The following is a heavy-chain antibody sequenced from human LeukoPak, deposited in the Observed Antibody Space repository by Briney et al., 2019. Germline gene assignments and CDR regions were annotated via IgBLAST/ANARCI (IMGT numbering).Heavy chain of an antibody. Sequence: SETLSLTCTVSGGSISSYYWSWIRQPAGKGLEWIGRIYTSGSTNYNPSLKSRVTMSVDTSKNQFSLKPSSVTAADTAVYYCARRYGDYSGNWFDPWGQGTLVTVSS. D-gene: IGHD4-17*01. V-gene: IGHV4-4*07. CDR2: IYTSGST. J-gene: IGHJ5*02. CDR1: GGSISSYY. CDR3: ARRYGDYSGNWFDP.